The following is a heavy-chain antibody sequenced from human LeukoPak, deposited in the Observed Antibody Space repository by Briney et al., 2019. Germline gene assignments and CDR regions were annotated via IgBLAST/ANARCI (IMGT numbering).Heavy chain of an antibody. V-gene: IGHV4-34*01. CDR2: INHSGST. J-gene: IGHJ4*02. CDR3: ARVPTLYYFDY. D-gene: IGHD2/OR15-2a*01. CDR1: GSSFSSYA. Sequence: GSLRLSCAASGSSFSSYAMSWIRQPPGKGLEWIGEINHSGSTNYNPSLKSRVTISVDTSKNQFSLKLSSVTAADTAVYYCARVPTLYYFDYWGQGTLVTVSS.